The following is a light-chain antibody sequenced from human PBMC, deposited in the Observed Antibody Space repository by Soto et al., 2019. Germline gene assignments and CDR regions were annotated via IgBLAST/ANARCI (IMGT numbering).Light chain of an antibody. CDR2: DAS. V-gene: IGKV3-11*01. J-gene: IGKJ4*01. CDR3: QQRSNWPPLT. CDR1: QSVSSY. Sequence: EIVLTQSPATLSLSPGERATLSCRASQSVSSYLAWYQQKPGQAPRLLIYDASNRATGIPARFIGSGSGTDFTLTISSLEPEDFAVYYCQQRSNWPPLTFGGGTKLEIK.